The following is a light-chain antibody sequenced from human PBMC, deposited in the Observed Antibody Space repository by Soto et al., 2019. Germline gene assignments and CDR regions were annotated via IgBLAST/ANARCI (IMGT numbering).Light chain of an antibody. J-gene: IGKJ1*01. CDR2: GAS. CDR3: QQYNNWPPA. V-gene: IGKV3-15*01. Sequence: EIVMTQSPATLSVSPGERATLSCRASQSVSSNLAWYQQKPGQAPRLLIYGASTRATGIPARFSGSGSGTEFTLTISRPQSEDFAVYYCQQYNNWPPAFGQGTKVEIK. CDR1: QSVSSN.